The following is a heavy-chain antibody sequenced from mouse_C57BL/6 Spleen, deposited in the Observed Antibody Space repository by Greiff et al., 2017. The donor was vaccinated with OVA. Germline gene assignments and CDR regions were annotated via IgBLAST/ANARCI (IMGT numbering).Heavy chain of an antibody. V-gene: IGHV1-72*01. J-gene: IGHJ1*03. D-gene: IGHD1-1*01. Sequence: VQLQESGAELVKPGASVKLSCKASGYTFTSYWMHWVKQRPGRGLEWIGRIDPNSGGTKYNEKFKSKATLTVDKPSSTAYMQLSSLTSEDSAVYYCARSYYYGSTLGYFDVWGTGTTVTVSS. CDR2: IDPNSGGT. CDR1: GYTFTSYW. CDR3: ARSYYYGSTLGYFDV.